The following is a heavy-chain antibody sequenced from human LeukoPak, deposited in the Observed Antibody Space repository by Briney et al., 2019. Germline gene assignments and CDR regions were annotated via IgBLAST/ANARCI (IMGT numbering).Heavy chain of an antibody. V-gene: IGHV3-30*18. CDR1: GFTFSSYG. J-gene: IGHJ4*02. CDR3: AKDTGRYYYGSGSQSAPDY. D-gene: IGHD3-10*01. Sequence: QPGGSLKLSCAASGFTFSSYGMHWVRQAPGKGLEWVAVISYDGSNKYYADSVKGRFTISRDNSKNTLYLQMNSLRAEDTAVYYCAKDTGRYYYGSGSQSAPDYWGQGTLVTVSS. CDR2: ISYDGSNK.